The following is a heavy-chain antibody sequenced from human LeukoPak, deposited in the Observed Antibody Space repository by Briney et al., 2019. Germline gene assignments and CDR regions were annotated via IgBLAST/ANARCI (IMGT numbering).Heavy chain of an antibody. J-gene: IGHJ4*02. D-gene: IGHD3-22*01. Sequence: GGSLRLSCAASGFTFSDYYMSWIRQAPGKGLEWISYISSSGSTIYYADSVKGRFTISRDNAKNSLYLQMNSLRAEDTAVYYCARGHDEYYYDSSGYFDYWGQGTLVTVSS. CDR1: GFTFSDYY. CDR2: ISSSGSTI. CDR3: ARGHDEYYYDSSGYFDY. V-gene: IGHV3-11*01.